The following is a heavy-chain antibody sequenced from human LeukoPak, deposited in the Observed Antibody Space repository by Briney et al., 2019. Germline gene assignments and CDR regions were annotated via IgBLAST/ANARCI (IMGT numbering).Heavy chain of an antibody. CDR1: GFTFSSYW. V-gene: IGHV3-15*01. CDR3: TTDRYDFWSGYYTFDY. Sequence: GGSLRLSCAASGFTFSSYWVHWVRQAPGKGLEWVGRIKSKTDGGTTDYAAPVKGRFTISRDDSKNTLYLQMNSLKTEDTAVYYCTTDRYDFWSGYYTFDYWGQGTLVTVSS. D-gene: IGHD3-3*01. CDR2: IKSKTDGGTT. J-gene: IGHJ4*02.